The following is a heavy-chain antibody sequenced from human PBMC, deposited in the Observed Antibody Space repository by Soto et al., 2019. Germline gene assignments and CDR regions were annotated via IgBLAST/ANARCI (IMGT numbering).Heavy chain of an antibody. J-gene: IGHJ4*02. CDR2: ISHSGNT. CDR3: ASAVASGTNPFDY. D-gene: IGHD3-10*01. Sequence: QLQLQESGSGLVKPSQTLSLTCVVSGDDISGGYAWSWIRQPPRKGLEWIGDISHSGNTTYSPSLKGRVTISLDKAKNQLSLRLISVTAADTAVYFCASAVASGTNPFDYWGQGTLVTV. V-gene: IGHV4-30-2*01. CDR1: GDDISGGYA.